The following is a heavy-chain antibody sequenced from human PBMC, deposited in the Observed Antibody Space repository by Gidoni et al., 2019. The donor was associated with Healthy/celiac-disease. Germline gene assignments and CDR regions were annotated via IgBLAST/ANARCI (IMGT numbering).Heavy chain of an antibody. Sequence: EVQLVQSGAEVTKPGESLKISCKGSGYSFTRYWIGWVRQMPGKGLEWMGCIYPGDSDTRYSPSFQGQVTISADKSISTAYLQWSSLKASDTAMYYCARHAALWFGELSPFDYWGQGTLVTVSS. D-gene: IGHD3-10*01. CDR1: GYSFTRYW. J-gene: IGHJ4*02. V-gene: IGHV5-51*01. CDR2: IYPGDSDT. CDR3: ARHAALWFGELSPFDY.